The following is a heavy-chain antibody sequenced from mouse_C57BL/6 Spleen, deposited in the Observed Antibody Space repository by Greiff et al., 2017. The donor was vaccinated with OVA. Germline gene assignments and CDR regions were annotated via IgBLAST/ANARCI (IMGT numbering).Heavy chain of an antibody. Sequence: DVHLVESGGGLVKPGGSLKLSCAASGFTFSDYGMHWVRQAPEKGLEWVAYISSGSSTIYYADTVKGRFTISRDNAKNTLFLQMTSLRSEDTAMYYCARDYYGVAQNWYFDVWGTGTTVTVSS. CDR3: ARDYYGVAQNWYFDV. CDR1: GFTFSDYG. V-gene: IGHV5-17*01. D-gene: IGHD1-1*01. J-gene: IGHJ1*03. CDR2: ISSGSSTI.